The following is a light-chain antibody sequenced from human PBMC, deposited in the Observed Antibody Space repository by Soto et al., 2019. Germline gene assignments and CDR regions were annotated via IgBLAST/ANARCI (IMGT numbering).Light chain of an antibody. CDR1: SSDVGSYNY. CDR2: EVS. V-gene: IGLV2-14*01. CDR3: SSYTSSSTVV. Sequence: QSALTQPASVSGSPGQSITISCTGTSSDVGSYNYVSWYQQHPGKAPKLMIYEVSNRPSGVSNRFSGSKSGNTASLTISGQEAEEAANYYCSSYTSSSTVVFGGGTQLTVL. J-gene: IGLJ7*01.